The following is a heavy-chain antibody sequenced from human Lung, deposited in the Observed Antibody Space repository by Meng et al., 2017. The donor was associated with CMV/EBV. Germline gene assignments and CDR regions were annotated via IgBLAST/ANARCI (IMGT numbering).Heavy chain of an antibody. Sequence: GESLKISCAASRFSSYTLNWVRQAPGKGLEWVSSISSSSSYVYYADSVKGRFTISRDNAKNSLYLQMNSLRAEDTAVYYCAREGYDYDSGSYYYYVDHWGQCSLVXFSS. CDR3: AREGYDYDSGSYYYYVDH. D-gene: IGHD3-10*01. J-gene: IGHJ4*02. V-gene: IGHV3-21*01. CDR1: RFSSYT. CDR2: ISSSSSYV.